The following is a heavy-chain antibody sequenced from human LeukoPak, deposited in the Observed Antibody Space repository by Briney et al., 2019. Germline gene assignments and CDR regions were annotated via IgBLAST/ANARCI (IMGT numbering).Heavy chain of an antibody. CDR1: GFTFSGYG. V-gene: IGHV3-48*01. D-gene: IGHD1-14*01. CDR3: AKDSPPDY. J-gene: IGHJ4*02. CDR2: ISSSSSTI. Sequence: GGSLRLSCAASGFTFSGYGMNWVRQAPGQGLDWVSYISSSSSTIYYADSVKGRFSISRDNAKNSLYLQMNSLRAEDTAVYYCAKDSPPDYWGQGTLVTVSS.